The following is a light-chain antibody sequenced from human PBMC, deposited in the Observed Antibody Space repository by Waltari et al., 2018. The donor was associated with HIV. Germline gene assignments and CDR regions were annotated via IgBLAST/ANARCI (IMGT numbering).Light chain of an antibody. Sequence: QSVLTQPPSASGAPGQRVTISCSGSPSNIGRFNVQWYQQLPETAPKRLIHVNNVRPAGVPERFSGSKSGTSASLAISGLQSEDEADYYCAVWDGSLSAYVFGPGTKVTV. CDR1: PSNIGRFN. CDR3: AVWDGSLSAYV. V-gene: IGLV1-44*01. J-gene: IGLJ1*01. CDR2: VNN.